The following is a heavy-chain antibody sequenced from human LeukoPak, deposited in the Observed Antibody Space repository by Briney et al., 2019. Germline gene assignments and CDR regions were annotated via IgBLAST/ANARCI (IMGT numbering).Heavy chain of an antibody. J-gene: IGHJ5*02. CDR3: ARGSATYYYDSSGLRENWFDP. D-gene: IGHD3-22*01. CDR2: IYSGGST. CDR1: GFTVSSNY. Sequence: GGSLRLSCAASGFTVSSNYMSWVRQAPGKGLEWVSVIYSGGSTCYADSVKGRFTISRDNSKNTLYLQMNSLRAEDTAVYYCARGSATYYYDSSGLRENWFDPWGQGTLVTVSS. V-gene: IGHV3-66*01.